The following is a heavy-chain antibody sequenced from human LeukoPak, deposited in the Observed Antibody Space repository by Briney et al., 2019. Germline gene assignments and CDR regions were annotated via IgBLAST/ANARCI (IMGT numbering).Heavy chain of an antibody. J-gene: IGHJ4*02. V-gene: IGHV3-7*01. D-gene: IGHD5-18*01. Sequence: GGSLPLSCAASGFTYSSYWLSWVRQAPGKGLAWVANIKQDGSEKYYVDSVKGRFTISRGNAKNSLYLQMNSLRAEDTAVYYCAREDTAMDQCYFDYWGQGTLVTVSS. CDR1: GFTYSSYW. CDR3: AREDTAMDQCYFDY. CDR2: IKQDGSEK.